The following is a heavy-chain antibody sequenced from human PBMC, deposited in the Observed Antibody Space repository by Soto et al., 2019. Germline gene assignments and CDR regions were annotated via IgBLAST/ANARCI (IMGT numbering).Heavy chain of an antibody. D-gene: IGHD3-10*01. CDR3: TRENVLLWFGERIPPDGLVSV. Sequence: SLRLSCTASGFTFGDYAMSWFRQAPGKGLEREGFIRSKAYGGTTEYAASVKGRFTISRDDSKSIAYLQMNSLKTEDTAVYYCTRENVLLWFGERIPPDGLVSVWGKGTTVTVSS. J-gene: IGHJ6*04. V-gene: IGHV3-49*03. CDR2: IRSKAYGGTT. CDR1: GFTFGDYA.